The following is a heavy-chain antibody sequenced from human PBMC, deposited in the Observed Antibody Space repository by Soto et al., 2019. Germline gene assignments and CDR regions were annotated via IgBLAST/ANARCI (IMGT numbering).Heavy chain of an antibody. D-gene: IGHD6-6*01. V-gene: IGHV3-48*02. Sequence: VQLVESGGGLVQPGGSLRLSCAASGFTFSSYSMTWVRQAPGKGLEWISYISTGSATIYYADSVKGRFTISRDNGKNSLYLQTNSLRDEDTAVYYCARDSAAYSSSSGSYWYFDLWGRGTLVTVSS. J-gene: IGHJ2*01. CDR2: ISTGSATI. CDR1: GFTFSSYS. CDR3: ARDSAAYSSSSGSYWYFDL.